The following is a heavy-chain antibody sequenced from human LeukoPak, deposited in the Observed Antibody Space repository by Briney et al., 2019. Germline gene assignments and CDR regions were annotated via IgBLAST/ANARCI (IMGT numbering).Heavy chain of an antibody. V-gene: IGHV4-4*07. D-gene: IGHD3-10*01. CDR2: ISRSGST. CDR1: GAPISSYP. CDR3: AASIT. J-gene: IGHJ4*02. Sequence: TSETLSLTCTVSGAPISSYPWSWIRQPAGKGLEWIGRISRSGSTSYNPSLKSRVTMSVDTSKNQFSLKLTSVTAADTAVYYCAASITWGQGTLVTVSS.